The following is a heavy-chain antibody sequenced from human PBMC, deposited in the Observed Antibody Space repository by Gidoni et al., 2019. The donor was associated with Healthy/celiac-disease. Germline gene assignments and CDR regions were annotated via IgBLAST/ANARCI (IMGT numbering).Heavy chain of an antibody. CDR2: IYYSGST. J-gene: IGHJ5*02. D-gene: IGHD2-2*01. V-gene: IGHV4-59*01. CDR1: GGPISSYY. CDR3: ARYCSSTSCFNWFDP. Sequence: QVQLQESGPGLVKPSATLSLTCTVSGGPISSYYWSWIRQPPGKGLEWIGYIYYSGSTNYNPSLKSRVTISVDTSKNQFSLKLSSVTAADTAVYYCARYCSSTSCFNWFDPWGQGTLVTVSS.